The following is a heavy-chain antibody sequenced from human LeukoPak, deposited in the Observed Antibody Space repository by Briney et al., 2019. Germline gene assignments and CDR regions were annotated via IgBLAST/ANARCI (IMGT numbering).Heavy chain of an antibody. Sequence: GRSLRLSCAASGFTFSSYGMHWVRQAPGKGLEWVAVISYDGSNKYYADSVKGRFTISRDNSKNTLCLQMNSLRAEDTAVYYCAKAGVTTGTTYYFDYWGQGTLVTVSS. CDR1: GFTFSSYG. CDR2: ISYDGSNK. V-gene: IGHV3-30*18. D-gene: IGHD1-1*01. CDR3: AKAGVTTGTTYYFDY. J-gene: IGHJ4*02.